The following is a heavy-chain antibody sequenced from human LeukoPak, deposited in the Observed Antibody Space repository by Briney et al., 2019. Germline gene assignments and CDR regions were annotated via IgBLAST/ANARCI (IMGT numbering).Heavy chain of an antibody. Sequence: KPSETLSLTCSVSGGSISNYYWSWIRQPPGKGLEWIGYIYYSGSTNYNPSLKSRVTISVDTSKNQFSLKLSSVTAADTAVYYCARISGGYSPGYWGQGTLVTVSS. CDR3: ARISGGYSPGY. D-gene: IGHD3-10*01. CDR1: GGSISNYY. J-gene: IGHJ4*02. V-gene: IGHV4-59*08. CDR2: IYYSGST.